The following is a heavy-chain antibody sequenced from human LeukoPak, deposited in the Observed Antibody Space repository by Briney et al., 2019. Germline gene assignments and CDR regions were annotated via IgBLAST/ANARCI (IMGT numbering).Heavy chain of an antibody. J-gene: IGHJ5*02. Sequence: PSETLSLTCTVSGGSISSGDYYWSWIRQPPGKGLEWIGYVYYNGSTYYNPSLKSRVTISVDTSKNQFSLKLSSVTAADTAVYYCARPSLGGAWFDPWGQGTLVTVSS. CDR3: ARPSLGGAWFDP. CDR2: VYYNGST. V-gene: IGHV4-30-4*08. D-gene: IGHD3-10*01. CDR1: GGSISSGDYY.